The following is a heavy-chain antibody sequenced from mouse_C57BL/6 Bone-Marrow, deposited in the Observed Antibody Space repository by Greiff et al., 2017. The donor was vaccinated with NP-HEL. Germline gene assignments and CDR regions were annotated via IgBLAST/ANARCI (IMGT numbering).Heavy chain of an antibody. Sequence: VQLQQPGAELVRPGTSVKLSCKASGYTFTSYWMHWVKQRPGQGLEWIGVIDPSDSYTNYNQKFKGKATLTVDTSSSTAYMQLSSLTSEDSAVYYCARSGSTMITTRYFDVWGTGTTVTVSS. D-gene: IGHD2-4*01. CDR1: GYTFTSYW. J-gene: IGHJ1*03. V-gene: IGHV1-59*01. CDR2: IDPSDSYT. CDR3: ARSGSTMITTRYFDV.